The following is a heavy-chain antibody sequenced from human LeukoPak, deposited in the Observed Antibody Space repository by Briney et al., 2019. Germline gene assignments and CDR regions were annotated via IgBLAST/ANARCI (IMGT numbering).Heavy chain of an antibody. D-gene: IGHD3-10*01. Sequence: PSETLSLTCAVYGGSFSGYYWSWIRQPPGKGLEWIGEINHSGSTNYNPSLKSRVTISVDTSKNQFSLKLSSVTAADTAVYYCARGRVLRRDYYGSGSWLGKDYWGQGTLVTVSS. CDR3: ARGRVLRRDYYGSGSWLGKDY. J-gene: IGHJ4*02. CDR1: GGSFSGYY. CDR2: INHSGST. V-gene: IGHV4-34*01.